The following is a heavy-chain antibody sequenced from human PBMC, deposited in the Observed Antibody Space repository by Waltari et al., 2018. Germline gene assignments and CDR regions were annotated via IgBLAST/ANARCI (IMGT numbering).Heavy chain of an antibody. CDR3: ARVRMIVVVTDAFDI. CDR1: GFTFSSYA. CDR2: ISYDGSNK. D-gene: IGHD3-22*01. V-gene: IGHV3-30-3*01. J-gene: IGHJ3*02. Sequence: QVQLVESGGGVVQPGRSLRLSCAASGFTFSSYAMHWVRQAPGKGLEWVAVISYDGSNKYYADSGKGRFTISRDNSKNTLYLQMNSLRAEDTAVYYCARVRMIVVVTDAFDIWGQGTMVTVSS.